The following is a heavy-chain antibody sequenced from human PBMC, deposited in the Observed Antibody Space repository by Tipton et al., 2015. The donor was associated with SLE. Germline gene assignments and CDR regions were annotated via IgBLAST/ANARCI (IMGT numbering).Heavy chain of an antibody. CDR2: ISWNSGSI. CDR1: GFTFDDYA. Sequence: SLRLSCTASGFTFDDYAMHWVRQAPGKGLEWVSGISWNSGSIGYADSVKGRFTISRDNAKNSLYLQMNSLRAEDTALYYCAKDHRFLEWPIPGYMDVWGKGTPVTVSS. D-gene: IGHD3-3*01. CDR3: AKDHRFLEWPIPGYMDV. V-gene: IGHV3-9*01. J-gene: IGHJ6*03.